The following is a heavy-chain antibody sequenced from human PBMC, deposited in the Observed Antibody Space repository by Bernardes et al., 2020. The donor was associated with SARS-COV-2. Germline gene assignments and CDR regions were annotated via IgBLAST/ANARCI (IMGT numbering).Heavy chain of an antibody. CDR3: VRGGPLLVSTTLDY. Sequence: GGSLRLSCTASGFTFSTYGMGWVRQAPGKGLEWVSWITSGSSVDIYYADSVLGRFTISRDNAENSLNLQMNSLRAEDTAVYYCVRGGPLLVSTTLDYWGQGTLVTVSS. V-gene: IGHV3-21*01. D-gene: IGHD5-12*01. CDR1: GFTFSTYG. CDR2: ITSGSSVDI. J-gene: IGHJ4*02.